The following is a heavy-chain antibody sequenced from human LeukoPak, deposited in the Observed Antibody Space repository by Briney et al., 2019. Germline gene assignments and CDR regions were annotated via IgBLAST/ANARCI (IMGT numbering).Heavy chain of an antibody. J-gene: IGHJ4*02. CDR1: GLTFSSYA. CDR2: ISYEGSNK. CDR3: ATAPGYYDSSGYYYPY. D-gene: IGHD3-22*01. Sequence: PGGSLRLSCAASGLTFSSYAMHWVRQAPGKGLEWVAVISYEGSNKYYADSVKGRFTISRDNSKNTLYLQMNSLRAEDTAVYYCATAPGYYDSSGYYYPYWGQGTLVTVSS. V-gene: IGHV3-30-3*01.